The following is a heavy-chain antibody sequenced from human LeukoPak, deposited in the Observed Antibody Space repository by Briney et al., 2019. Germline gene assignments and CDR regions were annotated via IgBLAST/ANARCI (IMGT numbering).Heavy chain of an antibody. CDR2: ISGSGGGT. J-gene: IGHJ4*02. CDR1: GFTFSSYA. V-gene: IGHV3-23*01. CDR3: AKGASGNSMWYFDY. Sequence: PGGSLRLSCAASGFTFSSYAMSWVRQAPGKGLEWVSSISGSGGGTYYADPVKGRFSISRDNSKNTLDLQMNSLRSEDTAVYYCAKGASGNSMWYFDYWGQGTLVTVSS. D-gene: IGHD1-26*01.